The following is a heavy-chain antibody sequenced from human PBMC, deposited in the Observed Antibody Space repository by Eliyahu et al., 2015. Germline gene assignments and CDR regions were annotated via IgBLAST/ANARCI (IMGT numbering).Heavy chain of an antibody. CDR2: IDPSDSYT. Sequence: EVQLVQSGAEVKKPGESLRISCKGSGYSFTXYWISWGRQMPGKGLEWMGRIDPSDSYTNYSPSFQGHVTISADKSISTAYLQWSSLKASDTAMYYCARRGQRGYSYDNTAYYYGMDVWGQGTTVTVSS. J-gene: IGHJ6*02. D-gene: IGHD5-18*01. CDR1: GYSFTXYW. V-gene: IGHV5-10-1*03. CDR3: ARRGQRGYSYDNTAYYYGMDV.